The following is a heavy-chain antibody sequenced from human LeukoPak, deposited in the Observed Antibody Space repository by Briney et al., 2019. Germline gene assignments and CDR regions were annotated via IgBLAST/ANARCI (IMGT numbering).Heavy chain of an antibody. CDR2: IRYDGSNK. Sequence: GGSLRLSCAASGFTFSSYGMHWVRQAPGKGLEWVAFIRYDGSNKYYADSVKGRFTISRDNSKNTLYVQMNSLRVEDTAFSYRARYLDYGGNSRVFQHWGQGTLVTVSS. V-gene: IGHV3-30*02. CDR1: GFTFSSYG. CDR3: ARYLDYGGNSRVFQH. D-gene: IGHD4-23*01. J-gene: IGHJ1*01.